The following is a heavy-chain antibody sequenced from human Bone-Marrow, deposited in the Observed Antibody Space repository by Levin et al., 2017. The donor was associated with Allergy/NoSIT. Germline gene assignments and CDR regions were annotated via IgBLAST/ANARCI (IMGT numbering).Heavy chain of an antibody. CDR1: GFTFSSYG. CDR2: ISYDGSNK. Sequence: PGGSLRLSCAASGFTFSSYGMHWVRQAPGKGLEWVAVISYDGSNKYYADSVKGRFTISRDNSKNTLYLQMNSLRAEDTAVYYCASDTAMVLPFYYGMDVWGQGTTVTVSS. D-gene: IGHD5-18*01. V-gene: IGHV3-30*03. CDR3: ASDTAMVLPFYYGMDV. J-gene: IGHJ6*02.